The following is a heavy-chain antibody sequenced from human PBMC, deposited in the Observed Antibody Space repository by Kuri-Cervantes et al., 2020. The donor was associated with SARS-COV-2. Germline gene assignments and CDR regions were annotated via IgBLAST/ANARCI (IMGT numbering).Heavy chain of an antibody. Sequence: GSLSLTCAVSGYSISSGYYWGWIRQPPGKGLEWIGSIYHSGSTYYNPSLKSRVTISVDTSKNQFSLKLSSVTAADTAVYYCARWGRGSVLRFLEWSGYGMDVWGQGTTVTVSS. V-gene: IGHV4-38-2*01. CDR2: IYHSGST. J-gene: IGHJ6*02. CDR3: ARWGRGSVLRFLEWSGYGMDV. CDR1: GYSISSGYY. D-gene: IGHD3-3*01.